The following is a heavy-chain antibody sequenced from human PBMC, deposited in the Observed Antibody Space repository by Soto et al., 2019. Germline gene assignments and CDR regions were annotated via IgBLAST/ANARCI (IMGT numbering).Heavy chain of an antibody. V-gene: IGHV3-23*01. CDR2: IAFTGVST. CDR3: AKASVWYPYFDS. J-gene: IGHJ4*02. D-gene: IGHD6-13*01. CDR1: EVSFDDAA. Sequence: GGSLGPGCAASEVSFDDAAVSRRGRARGKGLEWVISIAFTGVSTYYADSVKGRFTTSRDNSKDTLYLQMNRLRAEDTGIYYCAKASVWYPYFDSWGQGT.